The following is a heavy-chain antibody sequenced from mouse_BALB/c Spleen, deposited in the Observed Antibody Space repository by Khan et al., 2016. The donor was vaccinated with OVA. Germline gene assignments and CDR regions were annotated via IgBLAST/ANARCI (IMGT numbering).Heavy chain of an antibody. CDR1: GFTFSDYY. V-gene: IGHV5-4*02. D-gene: IGHD2-10*01. CDR2: ISDGGTYT. CDR3: ARDRSYYGNYAYAMDY. Sequence: EVELVESGGGLVKPGGSLKLSCAASGFTFSDYYMYWVRQTPEKRLEWVATISDGGTYTYYPDSVKGRFTISRDNAKNNLYLQMSSLKSEDTAMYYCARDRSYYGNYAYAMDYWGQGTSVTVSS. J-gene: IGHJ4*01.